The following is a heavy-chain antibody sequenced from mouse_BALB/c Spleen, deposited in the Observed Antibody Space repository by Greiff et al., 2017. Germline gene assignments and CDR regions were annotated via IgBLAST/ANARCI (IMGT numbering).Heavy chain of an antibody. V-gene: IGHV5-9-4*01. CDR3: AREGWRITTRFAY. Sequence: EVKLVESGGGLVKPGGSLKLSCAASGFTFSSYAMSWVRQSPEKRLEWVAEISSGGSYTYYPDTVTGRFTISRDNAKNTLYLEMSSLRSEDTAMYYCAREGWRITTRFAYWGQGTLVTVSA. J-gene: IGHJ3*01. D-gene: IGHD2-4*01. CDR1: GFTFSSYA. CDR2: ISSGGSYT.